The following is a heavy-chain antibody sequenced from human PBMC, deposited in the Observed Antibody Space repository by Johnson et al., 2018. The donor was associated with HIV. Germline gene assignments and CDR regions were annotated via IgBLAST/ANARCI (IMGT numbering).Heavy chain of an antibody. J-gene: IGHJ3*01. CDR1: GFTFSSYG. Sequence: VQLVESGGGVVQPGGSLRLSCAASGFTFSSYGMHWVRQAPGKGLEWVAFIRYDGSNKYYADSVKGRFTISRDNSKNTLYLQMNNLRAEDTALYYCARVSEDDGGNPAAWGAFDVWGQGTMVTVSS. D-gene: IGHD4-23*01. CDR3: ARVSEDDGGNPAAWGAFDV. CDR2: IRYDGSNK. V-gene: IGHV3-30*02.